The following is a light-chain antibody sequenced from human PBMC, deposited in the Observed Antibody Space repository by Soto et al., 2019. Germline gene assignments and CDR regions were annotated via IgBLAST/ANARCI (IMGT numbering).Light chain of an antibody. CDR3: QQYRISPLR. CDR1: LTVSNNF. V-gene: IGKV3-20*01. CDR2: GAS. Sequence: IVLTQTPGTLSLSPGERATVSCRASLTVSNNFLAWYQQKAGQAPRLVIYGASSRAAGIPDRFSASGSRTDFTLTISRLEPEDFAVYYCQQYRISPLRFGQGTKV. J-gene: IGKJ1*01.